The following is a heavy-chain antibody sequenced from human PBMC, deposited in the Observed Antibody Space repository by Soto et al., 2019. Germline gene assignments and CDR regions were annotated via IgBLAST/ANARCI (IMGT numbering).Heavy chain of an antibody. CDR1: GFTFTSSA. CDR2: IVVGSGNT. Sequence: SVKVSCKASGFTFTSSAMQWVRQARGQRLEWIGWIVVGSGNTNYAQKFQERVTITRDMSTSTAYMELSSLRSEDTAVYYCAADRNYCSSTSCYRGHYYYYMDVWGKGTTVTVSS. V-gene: IGHV1-58*02. D-gene: IGHD2-2*01. J-gene: IGHJ6*03. CDR3: AADRNYCSSTSCYRGHYYYYMDV.